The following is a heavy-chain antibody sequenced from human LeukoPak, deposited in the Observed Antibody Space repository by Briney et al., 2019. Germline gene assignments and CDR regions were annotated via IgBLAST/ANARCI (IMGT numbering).Heavy chain of an antibody. V-gene: IGHV4-39*01. CDR3: ARPEGGSYRFDP. Sequence: SETLSLTCTVSGGSISSSSYYWGWIRQPPGKGLEWIGSIYYSGSTYYNPSLKSRVTISVDTSKNQFSLKLSSVTAADTAVYYCARPEGGSYRFDPWGQGTLVTVSS. D-gene: IGHD3-16*01. CDR1: GGSISSSSYY. CDR2: IYYSGST. J-gene: IGHJ5*02.